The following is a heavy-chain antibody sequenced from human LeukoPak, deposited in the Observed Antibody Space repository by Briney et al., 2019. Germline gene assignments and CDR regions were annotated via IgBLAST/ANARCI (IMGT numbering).Heavy chain of an antibody. V-gene: IGHV1-18*01. Sequence: ASVKVSCKASGYTFTSYGITWVRQAPGQGLEWMGWISAYNGHTNYAQKVQGRVTMTTDTSTNTAYVELRSLRSDDTAVYYCARDISARDEAWWFDPWGQGTLVTVSS. CDR3: ARDISARDEAWWFDP. D-gene: IGHD5-24*01. CDR1: GYTFTSYG. CDR2: ISAYNGHT. J-gene: IGHJ5*02.